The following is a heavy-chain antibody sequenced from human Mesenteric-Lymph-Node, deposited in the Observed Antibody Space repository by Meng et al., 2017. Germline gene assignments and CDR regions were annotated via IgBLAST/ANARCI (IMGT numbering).Heavy chain of an antibody. CDR1: GFTFSDYY. D-gene: IGHD2-15*01. J-gene: IGHJ6*02. CDR3: ASGFVYCSCGSCWREHSDYYYYGMDV. Sequence: GESLKISCAASGFTFSDYYMRWIRQAPGKGLEWVSYISSSGSTIYYADSVKGRFTISRDNAKNSLYLQMNSLRAEDTAVYYCASGFVYCSCGSCWREHSDYYYYGMDVWGQGTTVTVS. V-gene: IGHV3-11*01. CDR2: ISSSGSTI.